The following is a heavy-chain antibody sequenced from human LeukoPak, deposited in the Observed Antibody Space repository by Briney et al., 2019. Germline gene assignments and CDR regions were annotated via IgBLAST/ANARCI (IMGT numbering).Heavy chain of an antibody. CDR1: GFTFSSYA. CDR3: AKKEVISSGEWCFGL. J-gene: IGHJ2*01. Sequence: GGSLRLSCAASGFTFSSYAMGWVRQAPGEGLEWVSGISGSGGNTYYADSVKGRFTISRDSSRNTLYLQMNNLRGDDTAVYYCAKKEVISSGEWCFGLWGRGTLVTVSS. V-gene: IGHV3-23*01. D-gene: IGHD6-19*01. CDR2: ISGSGGNT.